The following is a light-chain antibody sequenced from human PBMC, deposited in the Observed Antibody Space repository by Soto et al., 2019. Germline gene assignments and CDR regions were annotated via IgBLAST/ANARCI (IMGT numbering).Light chain of an antibody. CDR3: QQRSNWPT. Sequence: EIVLTQSPATLSLSPGERATLSCRASQSVRGSLAWYQQKPGQSPRLLIYDASNRATGIPARFSGVGSGTDFTLTISSLEPEDFAVYYCQQRSNWPTFGPGTKVDIK. J-gene: IGKJ3*01. CDR2: DAS. CDR1: QSVRGS. V-gene: IGKV3-11*01.